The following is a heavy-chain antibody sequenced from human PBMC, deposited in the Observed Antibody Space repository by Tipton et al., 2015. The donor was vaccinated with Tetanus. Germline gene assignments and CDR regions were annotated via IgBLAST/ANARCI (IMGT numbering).Heavy chain of an antibody. D-gene: IGHD6-13*01. Sequence: TLSLTCAVSGASISSSDWWSWIRQPPGKGLEWIGDISHSGSSNYNPSLKSRLTISLDKSKNQFSLRLTSVTAADTAVYYCARSISAGSVWPYEHWGQGTLVTVSS. CDR2: ISHSGSS. CDR1: GASISSSDW. CDR3: ARSISAGSVWPYEH. V-gene: IGHV4-4*02. J-gene: IGHJ4*02.